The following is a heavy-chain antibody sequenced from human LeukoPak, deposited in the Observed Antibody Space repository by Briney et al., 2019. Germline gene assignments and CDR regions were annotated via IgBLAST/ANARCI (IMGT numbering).Heavy chain of an antibody. CDR3: GTGSMR. CDR1: GFTFSDAW. Sequence: GGSLRLSCAGSGFTFSDAWMNWVRQAPGKGLEWVGRIKNKVDGDTTDYAAPVKGRFTISRDDSKNTLYLQMNSLKSEDTAVYFCGTGSMRWGQGTLVTVSS. D-gene: IGHD6-6*01. J-gene: IGHJ4*02. CDR2: IKNKVDGDTT. V-gene: IGHV3-15*01.